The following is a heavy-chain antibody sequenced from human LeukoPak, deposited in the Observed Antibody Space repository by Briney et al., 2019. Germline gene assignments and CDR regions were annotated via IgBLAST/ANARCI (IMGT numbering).Heavy chain of an antibody. Sequence: ASVKVSCKASGYTFTGYYMHWVRQAPGQGLEWMGWINPNSGGTNYAQKFQGRVTMTRDTSISTAYMELSRLRSEDTAVYYCARLAVGATNWNWFSSDAFDIWGQGTMVTVSS. CDR1: GYTFTGYY. J-gene: IGHJ3*02. D-gene: IGHD1-1*01. CDR3: ARLAVGATNWNWFSSDAFDI. CDR2: INPNSGGT. V-gene: IGHV1-2*02.